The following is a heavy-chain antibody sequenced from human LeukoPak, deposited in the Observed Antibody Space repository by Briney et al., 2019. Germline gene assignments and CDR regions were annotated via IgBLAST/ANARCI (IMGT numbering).Heavy chain of an antibody. Sequence: SETLSLTCTVSGGSISSYYWSWIRQPPGKGLEWIGYIYYSGSTNYNPSLKSRVTISVDTSKNQFSLKLSSVTAADTAVYYCARDQSGSYDYWGQGTLVTVSS. CDR1: GGSISSYY. CDR3: ARDQSGSYDY. V-gene: IGHV4-59*01. D-gene: IGHD1-26*01. J-gene: IGHJ4*02. CDR2: IYYSGST.